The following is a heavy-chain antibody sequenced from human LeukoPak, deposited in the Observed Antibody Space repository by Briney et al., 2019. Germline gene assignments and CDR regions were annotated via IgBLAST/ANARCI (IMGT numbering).Heavy chain of an antibody. CDR3: AKDLGVQWLVPYYFDY. Sequence: GGSLRLSCAGAGFTFSNYGMYWVRQAPGKGLEWVAVISYDGNNKYYAESVKGRFTISRDNSKNALYLQVNSLGAEDTAVYYCAKDLGVQWLVPYYFDYWGQGTLVTVSS. CDR1: GFTFSNYG. CDR2: ISYDGNNK. D-gene: IGHD6-19*01. V-gene: IGHV3-30*18. J-gene: IGHJ4*02.